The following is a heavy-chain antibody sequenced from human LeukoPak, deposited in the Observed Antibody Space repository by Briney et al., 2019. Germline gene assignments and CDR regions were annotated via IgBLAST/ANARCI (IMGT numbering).Heavy chain of an antibody. CDR1: GGSLSNYY. V-gene: IGHV4-59*08. D-gene: IGHD6-13*01. CDR2: MYYGGSP. CDR3: ARHRGSSWYESFDY. Sequence: SETLSLTCSVSGGSLSNYYWNWIRQPPGKGLEWIGSMYYGGSPNYNSSLKSRVTISVDTSGNQFSLKVTSVTAADTAVYYCARHRGSSWYESFDYWGQGILVTVSS. J-gene: IGHJ4*02.